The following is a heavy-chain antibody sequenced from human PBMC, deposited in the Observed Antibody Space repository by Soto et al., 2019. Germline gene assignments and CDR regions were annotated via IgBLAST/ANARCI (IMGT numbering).Heavy chain of an antibody. V-gene: IGHV3-23*01. CDR2: ISGSGGST. CDR3: AKDSDYDFWSGTPTSYYFDY. CDR1: GFTFSSYA. Sequence: EVQLLESGGGLVQPGGSLRLSCAASGFTFSSYAMSWVRQAPGKGLEWVSAISGSGGSTYYADSVKGRFTISRDNSKNTLHLQMNNLRAEDTAVYYCAKDSDYDFWSGTPTSYYFDYWSQGTLVTVAS. D-gene: IGHD3-3*01. J-gene: IGHJ4*02.